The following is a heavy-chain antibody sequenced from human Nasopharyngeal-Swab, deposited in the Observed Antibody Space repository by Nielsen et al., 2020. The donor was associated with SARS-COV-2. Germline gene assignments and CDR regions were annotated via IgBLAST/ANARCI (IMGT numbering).Heavy chain of an antibody. CDR1: GFTFSTYW. D-gene: IGHD4-11*01. CDR3: TRAGNYRNDY. J-gene: IGHJ4*02. CDR2: INGDGSST. Sequence: GESLKISCAASGFTFSTYWVHWVRQAPEKGLVWVSRINGDGSSTSYADSLKGRFTISRDNAKNTLYLQMNSLRVEDTAVYYCTRAGNYRNDYWGQGTLVTVSS. V-gene: IGHV3-74*01.